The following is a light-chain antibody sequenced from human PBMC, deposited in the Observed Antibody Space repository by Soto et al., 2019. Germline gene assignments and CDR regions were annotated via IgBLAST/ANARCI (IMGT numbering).Light chain of an antibody. Sequence: EIVMTQSPATLSVSPGERATLSCRARQSVSSNLAWYQQKPGQAPRLLIYGASTRATGIPARFSGSGSGTDFTLTISSLQSEDFALYYCQQYNNWPRTFGPGTKVDIK. J-gene: IGKJ3*01. CDR2: GAS. CDR3: QQYNNWPRT. CDR1: QSVSSN. V-gene: IGKV3-15*01.